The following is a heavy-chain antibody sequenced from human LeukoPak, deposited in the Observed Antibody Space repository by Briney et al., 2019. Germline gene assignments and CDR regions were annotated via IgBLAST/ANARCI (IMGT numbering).Heavy chain of an antibody. CDR2: VSLSGLT. Sequence: SETLSLTCGVSGGSITSTNWWSWVRQPPGQGLEWIGEVSLSGLTNYNQSLSSRVIMALDTSKNHLSLHLTSVTAADTAVYYCSRENGAFSPFGYWGQGYLVTVLS. V-gene: IGHV4-4*02. J-gene: IGHJ4*02. D-gene: IGHD2-8*01. CDR3: SRENGAFSPFGY. CDR1: GGSITSTNW.